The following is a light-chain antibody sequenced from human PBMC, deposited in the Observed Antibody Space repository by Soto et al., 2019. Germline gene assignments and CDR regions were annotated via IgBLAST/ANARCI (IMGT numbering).Light chain of an antibody. CDR3: QQYNKWPLT. V-gene: IGKV3-15*01. Sequence: EIVMTQSPVTLSVSPGERATLSCRASQSVSGNLAWYQQKPGQAPRLRIYGASTRATGLPARFSGSGSGTVFTLTISSLQSEDFSVYYCQQYNKWPLTFGGGTKVEI. J-gene: IGKJ4*01. CDR1: QSVSGN. CDR2: GAS.